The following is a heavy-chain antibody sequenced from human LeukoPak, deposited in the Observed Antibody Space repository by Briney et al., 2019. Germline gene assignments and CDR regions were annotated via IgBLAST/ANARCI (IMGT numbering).Heavy chain of an antibody. CDR1: GYSFTSYW. D-gene: IGHD5-18*01. J-gene: IGHJ6*03. Sequence: GESLKISCKGSGYSFTSYWIGWVRQMPGKGLEWMGIIYPGDSDTRYSPSFQGQVTISADKSISTAYLQWSSLKASDTAMYYCARHGTAMVSPYYYYYYCMDVWGKGTTVTVSS. CDR2: IYPGDSDT. CDR3: ARHGTAMVSPYYYYYYCMDV. V-gene: IGHV5-51*01.